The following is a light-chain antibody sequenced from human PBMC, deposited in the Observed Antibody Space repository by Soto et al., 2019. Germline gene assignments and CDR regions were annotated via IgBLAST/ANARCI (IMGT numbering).Light chain of an antibody. CDR2: EGS. J-gene: IGLJ3*02. CDR1: SSDVGSYNL. CDR3: CSYAGSRV. Sequence: QSALTQPASVSGSPGQSITISCTGTSSDVGSYNLVSWYQQHPGKAPXLMIYEGSKRPSGXSXXFSGSKSGNTASLTISGLXAXXXXXXXCCSYAGSRVFGGGTKLTVL. V-gene: IGLV2-23*01.